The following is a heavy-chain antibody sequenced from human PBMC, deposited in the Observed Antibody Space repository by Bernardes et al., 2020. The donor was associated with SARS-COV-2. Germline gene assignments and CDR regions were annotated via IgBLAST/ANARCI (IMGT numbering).Heavy chain of an antibody. V-gene: IGHV3-30*18. CDR3: AKILTTRNGMDV. CDR2: ISYDGSNK. Sequence: GGSLRLSCAASGFTFSSYGMHWVRQAPGKGLEWVAVISYDGSNKYYADSVKGRFTISRDNSKNTLYLQMNSLRAEDTAVYYCAKILTTRNGMDVWGQGTTVTVSS. J-gene: IGHJ6*02. CDR1: GFTFSSYG. D-gene: IGHD4-17*01.